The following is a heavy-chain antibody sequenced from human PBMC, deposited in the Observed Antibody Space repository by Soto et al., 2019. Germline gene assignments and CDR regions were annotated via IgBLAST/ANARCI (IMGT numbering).Heavy chain of an antibody. D-gene: IGHD3-22*01. J-gene: IGHJ4*02. V-gene: IGHV1-3*01. CDR2: INAGNGNT. CDR1: GYTFTSYA. Sequence: ASVKVSCKASGYTFTSYAMHWVRQAPGQRLEWMGWINAGNGNTKYSQKFQGRVTITRDTSASTVYMELSSLRSEDTAVYYCARGHYYYDSSGPYGDFDYWGQGTLVTVSS. CDR3: ARGHYYYDSSGPYGDFDY.